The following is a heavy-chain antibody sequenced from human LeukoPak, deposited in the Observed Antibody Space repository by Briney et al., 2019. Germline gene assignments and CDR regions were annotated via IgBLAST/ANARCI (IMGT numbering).Heavy chain of an antibody. CDR1: GGSFSDYS. D-gene: IGHD3-3*01. CDR2: VSHGGTT. CDR3: ARDGIAVFGVITGNYYYMDV. J-gene: IGHJ6*03. Sequence: PSGTLSLTCTVYGGSFSDYSWSWIRQPPGKGLEWIGEVSHGGTTNYNPSLESRATISIDTSNSQFSLNLKSVTAADSGVYYCARDGIAVFGVITGNYYYMDVWGKGTTVTVSS. V-gene: IGHV4-34*01.